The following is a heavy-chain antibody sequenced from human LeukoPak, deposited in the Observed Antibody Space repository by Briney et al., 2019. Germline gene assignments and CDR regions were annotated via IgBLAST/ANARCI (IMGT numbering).Heavy chain of an antibody. D-gene: IGHD6-19*01. CDR3: ARVKGIAVARPILNWFDP. CDR2: ISAYNGNT. V-gene: IGHV1-18*01. J-gene: IGHJ5*02. CDR1: GYTFTSYG. Sequence: ASVKVSCKASGYTFTSYGISWVRQAPGQGLEWMGWISAYNGNTNYAQKLQGRVTMTTGTSTSTAYMELRSLRSDDTAVYYCARVKGIAVARPILNWFDPWGQGTLVTVSS.